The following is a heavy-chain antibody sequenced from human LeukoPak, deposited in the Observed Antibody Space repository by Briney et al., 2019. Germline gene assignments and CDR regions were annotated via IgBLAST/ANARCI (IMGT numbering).Heavy chain of an antibody. CDR1: GFTFSTYA. Sequence: GGSLRLSCAASGFTFSTYAMSWVRQIPGKGLEWVSAISGSDDGTYYADSVKGRFTISRDNSKNTLYLQMNSLRAEDTAVYYCAKDYDISDWGQGTLVTVSS. CDR3: AKDYDISD. CDR2: ISGSDDGT. V-gene: IGHV3-23*01. J-gene: IGHJ4*02. D-gene: IGHD3-9*01.